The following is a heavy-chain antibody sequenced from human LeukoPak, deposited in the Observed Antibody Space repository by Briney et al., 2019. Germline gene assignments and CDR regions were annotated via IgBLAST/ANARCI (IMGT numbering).Heavy chain of an antibody. V-gene: IGHV1-58*02. D-gene: IGHD3-3*01. Sequence: ASVKVSCKASGFTFTSSAMQWVRQARGQRLEWIGWIVVGSGNTNYPQKFQERVTITRDMSTSTAYMELSSLRSEDTAVYYCAADHGRFLDPYYFDYWGQGTLVTVSS. CDR3: AADHGRFLDPYYFDY. J-gene: IGHJ4*02. CDR1: GFTFTSSA. CDR2: IVVGSGNT.